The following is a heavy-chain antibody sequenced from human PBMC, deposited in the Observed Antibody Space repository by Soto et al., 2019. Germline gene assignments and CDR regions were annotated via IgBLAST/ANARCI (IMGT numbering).Heavy chain of an antibody. CDR1: GFTFNSYA. V-gene: IGHV3-23*01. D-gene: IGHD6-19*01. Sequence: LRLSCAASGFTFNSYAMSWVRQAPGKGLEWVSTISGGGGSTYYADSVKGRFTIFRDNSKNTLYLQMNSLRAEDTAVYYCARRYSSGPIDYWGQGTLVTVSS. CDR3: ARRYSSGPIDY. J-gene: IGHJ4*02. CDR2: ISGGGGST.